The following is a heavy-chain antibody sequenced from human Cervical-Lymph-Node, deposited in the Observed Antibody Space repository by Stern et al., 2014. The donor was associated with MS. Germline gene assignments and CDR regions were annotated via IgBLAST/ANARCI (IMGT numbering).Heavy chain of an antibody. D-gene: IGHD3-22*01. Sequence: VQLVQSGAEVKKPGESLKISCKTSGYSFSNFWIGWVRQKPGKGLEWMGIIYPEASDTTYSPSFQGHVTISADESISTAYLQWRSLKASDTAMYYCVRRRDSDSYDTFDIWGQGTMLIVSS. CDR2: IYPEASDT. V-gene: IGHV5-51*01. CDR3: VRRRDSDSYDTFDI. J-gene: IGHJ3*02. CDR1: GYSFSNFW.